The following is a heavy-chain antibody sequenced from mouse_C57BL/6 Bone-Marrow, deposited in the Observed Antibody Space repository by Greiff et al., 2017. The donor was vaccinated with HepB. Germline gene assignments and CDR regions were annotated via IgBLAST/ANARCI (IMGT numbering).Heavy chain of an antibody. J-gene: IGHJ2*01. CDR1: GFTFSSYG. D-gene: IGHD2-3*01. CDR2: ISSGGSYT. V-gene: IGHV5-6*01. Sequence: EVQLVESGGDLVKPGGSLKLSCAASGFTFSSYGMSWVRQTPDKRLEWVATISSGGSYTYYPDSVKGRFTISRDNAKNTLYLQMSSLKSEDTAMYYCARRGDGYQYYFDYWGQGTTLTVSS. CDR3: ARRGDGYQYYFDY.